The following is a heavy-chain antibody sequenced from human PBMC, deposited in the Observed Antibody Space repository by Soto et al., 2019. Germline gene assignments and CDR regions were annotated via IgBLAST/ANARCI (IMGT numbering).Heavy chain of an antibody. V-gene: IGHV4-34*01. D-gene: IGHD4-4*01. CDR2: INHGGST. CDR1: GGSFSGYY. CDR3: ARVYSNYVPYYYYMDV. Sequence: SETLSLTCAVYGGSFSGYYWSWIRQPPGKGLEWIGEINHGGSTNYNPSLKSRVTISVDTSKNQFSLKLSSVTAADTAVYYCARVYSNYVPYYYYMDVWGKGTTVTVSS. J-gene: IGHJ6*03.